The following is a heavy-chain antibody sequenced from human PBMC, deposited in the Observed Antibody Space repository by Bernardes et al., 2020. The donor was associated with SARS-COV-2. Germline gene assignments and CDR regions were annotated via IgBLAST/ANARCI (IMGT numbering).Heavy chain of an antibody. CDR3: AKEKTTVTTYDWFDP. CDR2: ISESGGST. D-gene: IGHD4-17*01. CDR1: RFTSSSYA. J-gene: IGHJ5*02. V-gene: IGHV3-23*01. Sequence: GGSPRLSSVPPRFTSSSYAMSWVPPTPGKGLEWVSAISESGGSTYSADSVKGRFTISRDNTKNTLYLQMNSLRAEDTAVYYCAKEKTTVTTYDWFDPWGQGTLVTVSS.